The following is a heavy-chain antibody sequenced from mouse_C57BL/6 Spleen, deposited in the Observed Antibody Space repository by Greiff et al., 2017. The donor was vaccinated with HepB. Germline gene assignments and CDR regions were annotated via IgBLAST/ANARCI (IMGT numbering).Heavy chain of an antibody. CDR1: GYTFTSYW. Sequence: QVHVKQPGAELVKPGASVKLSCKASGYTFTSYWMQWVKQRPGQGLEWIGEIDPSDSYTNYNQKFKGKATLTVDTSSSTAYMQLSSLTSEDSAVYYCARDTTVVATNYFDYWGQGTTLTVSS. CDR3: ARDTTVVATNYFDY. J-gene: IGHJ2*01. V-gene: IGHV1-50*01. D-gene: IGHD1-1*01. CDR2: IDPSDSYT.